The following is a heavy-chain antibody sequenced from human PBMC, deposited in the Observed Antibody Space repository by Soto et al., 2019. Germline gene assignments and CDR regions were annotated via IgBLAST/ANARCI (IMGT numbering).Heavy chain of an antibody. CDR1: GGSISSYY. D-gene: IGHD6-19*01. V-gene: IGHV4-59*01. CDR2: IYYSGST. J-gene: IGHJ4*02. CDR3: ARDRRYSSGWYYFDY. Sequence: PSETLSLTCTVSGGSISSYYWSWIRQPPGKGLEWIGHIYYSGSTNYNPSLKSRVTISVDVSKNQFSLKLSSVTAADTAVYYCARDRRYSSGWYYFDYWGQGTLVTVSS.